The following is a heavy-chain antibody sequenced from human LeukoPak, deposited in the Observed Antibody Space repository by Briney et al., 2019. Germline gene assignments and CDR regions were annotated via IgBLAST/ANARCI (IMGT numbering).Heavy chain of an antibody. D-gene: IGHD3-16*01. Sequence: PGGSLRLSCAASGFTFSDYYMSWIRQAPGKGLEWVSYISSSGSTIYYADSVKGRFTISRDNSKNTLYLQMNSLRTEDTAVYYCAKGLGHYYYYMDVWGKGTTVTVSS. V-gene: IGHV3-11*04. CDR1: GFTFSDYY. CDR2: ISSSGSTI. CDR3: AKGLGHYYYYMDV. J-gene: IGHJ6*03.